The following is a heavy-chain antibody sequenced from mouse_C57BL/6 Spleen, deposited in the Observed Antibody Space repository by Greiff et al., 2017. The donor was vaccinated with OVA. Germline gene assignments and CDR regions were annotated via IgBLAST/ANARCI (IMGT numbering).Heavy chain of an antibody. CDR2: INPNNGGT. D-gene: IGHD2-5*01. J-gene: IGHJ1*03. CDR3: ARRGIRYSKGYWYFDV. Sequence: EVQLQQSGPELVKPGASVKISCKASGYTFTDYYMNWVKQSHGKSLEWIGDINPNNGGTSYNQKFKGKATLTVDKSSSTAYMELRSLTSEDSAVYYCARRGIRYSKGYWYFDVWGTGTTVTVSS. V-gene: IGHV1-26*01. CDR1: GYTFTDYY.